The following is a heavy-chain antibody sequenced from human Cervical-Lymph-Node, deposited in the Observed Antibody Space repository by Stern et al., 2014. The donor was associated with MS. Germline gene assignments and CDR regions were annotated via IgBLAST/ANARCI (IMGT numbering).Heavy chain of an antibody. CDR2: IIAIIGTA. CDR3: ATRGSTVTMIGLDV. D-gene: IGHD4-17*01. Sequence: VQLVESGAEVKKPGSSVKVSCKTSGDTFSSHGISWVRQAPGQGLEWMGGIIAIIGTANYAQKFQGRVTITADESTSTAYLELNTLRSEDTAVYYCATRGSTVTMIGLDVWGQGTTVIVSS. CDR1: GDTFSSHG. V-gene: IGHV1-69*01. J-gene: IGHJ6*01.